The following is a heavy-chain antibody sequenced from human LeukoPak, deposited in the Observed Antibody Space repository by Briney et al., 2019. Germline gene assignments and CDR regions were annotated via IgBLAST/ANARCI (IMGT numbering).Heavy chain of an antibody. Sequence: GGSLRLSCAAPGFTFSSYWMYWVRQAPWKGLVWVSHINGDGSSTSYADSVKGRFTISRDNAKNTLYLQMSSLRADDTAVYYCARDRSVGAVDYWGQGTLVTVSS. CDR3: ARDRSVGAVDY. CDR2: INGDGSST. CDR1: GFTFSSYW. V-gene: IGHV3-74*01. J-gene: IGHJ4*02. D-gene: IGHD1-26*01.